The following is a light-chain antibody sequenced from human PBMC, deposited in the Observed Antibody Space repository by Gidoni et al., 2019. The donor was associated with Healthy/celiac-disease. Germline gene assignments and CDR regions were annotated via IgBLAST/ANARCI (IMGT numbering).Light chain of an antibody. Sequence: EIVLTQSPATLSLSPGERATLSCRASQCVSSYLAWYQQKPGQAPRLLIYDASNRATGSPARFSGSGSGTDFTLTISSLEPEDFAVYYCQQRSNWPPSTFGQGTRLEIK. V-gene: IGKV3-11*01. CDR3: QQRSNWPPST. CDR2: DAS. J-gene: IGKJ5*01. CDR1: QCVSSY.